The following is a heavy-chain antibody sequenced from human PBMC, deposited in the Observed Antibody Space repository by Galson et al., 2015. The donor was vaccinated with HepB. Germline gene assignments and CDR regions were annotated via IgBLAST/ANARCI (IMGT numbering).Heavy chain of an antibody. V-gene: IGHV3-48*02. CDR2: ISSSSSTI. CDR1: GFTFSSYS. D-gene: IGHD3-9*01. J-gene: IGHJ4*02. CDR3: ARDHFSHDILTGYAN. Sequence: SLRLSCAASGFTFSSYSMNWVRQAPGKGLEWVSYISSSSSTIYYADSVKGRFTISRDNAKNSLYLQMNSLRDEDTAVYYCARDHFSHDILTGYANWGQGTLVTVSS.